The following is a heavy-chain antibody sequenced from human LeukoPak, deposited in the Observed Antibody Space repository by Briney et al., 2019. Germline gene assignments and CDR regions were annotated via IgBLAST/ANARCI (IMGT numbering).Heavy chain of an antibody. CDR2: INPNSGGT. V-gene: IGHV1-2*02. CDR1: GYTFTSYD. Sequence: ASVKVSCKASGYTFTSYDINWVRQATGQGLEWMGWINPNSGGTNYAQKFQGRVTMTRDTSISTAYMELSRLRSDDTAVYYCARGSSSYYFDYWGQGTLVTVSS. CDR3: ARGSSSYYFDY. J-gene: IGHJ4*02. D-gene: IGHD6-6*01.